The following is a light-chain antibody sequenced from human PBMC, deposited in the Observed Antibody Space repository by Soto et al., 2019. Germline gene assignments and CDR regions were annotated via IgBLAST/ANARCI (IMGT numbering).Light chain of an antibody. CDR3: LPLRRYPLT. CDR2: AAS. V-gene: IGKV1-39*01. Sequence: DIQMTQSPSSLSASVGDRVTITCRASQSISSYLNWYQQKPGKAPKLLIYAASSLQSGVPSRFSGSGSGTDFTLTISSLQPEDFATYYCLPLRRYPLTCGGGTKVDI. J-gene: IGKJ4*02. CDR1: QSISSY.